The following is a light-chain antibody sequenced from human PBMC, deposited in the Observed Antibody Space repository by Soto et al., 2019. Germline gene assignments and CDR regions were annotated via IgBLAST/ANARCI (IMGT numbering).Light chain of an antibody. CDR3: QQYHNYAYT. CDR1: QSISNS. Sequence: DIQMTQSPSTLSASVGDRFTISCGASQSISNSLAWYQQKPWKAPKLLIYKASNLEGGVPSRFSGSGSGTEFTLTISSLRPDDFATYYCQQYHNYAYTFGQGTKVDIK. J-gene: IGKJ1*01. V-gene: IGKV1-5*03. CDR2: KAS.